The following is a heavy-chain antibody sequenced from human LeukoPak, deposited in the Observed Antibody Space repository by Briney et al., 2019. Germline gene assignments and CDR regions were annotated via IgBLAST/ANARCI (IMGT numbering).Heavy chain of an antibody. J-gene: IGHJ3*02. D-gene: IGHD2-15*01. CDR3: ATPSGYCSGGSCCSVTGAFDI. Sequence: SETLSLTCAVSGYSISSGYYWGWIRQPPGKGLEWIGSIYHSGGTYYNPSLKSRVTISVDTSKNQFSLKLSSVTAADTAVYYCATPSGYCSGGSCCSVTGAFDIWGQGTMVTVSS. CDR2: IYHSGGT. CDR1: GYSISSGYY. V-gene: IGHV4-38-2*01.